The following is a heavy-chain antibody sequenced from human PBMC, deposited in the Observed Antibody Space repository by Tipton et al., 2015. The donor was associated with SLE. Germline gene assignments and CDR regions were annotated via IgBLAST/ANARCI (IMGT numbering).Heavy chain of an antibody. CDR3: ARDAYGDSTVLLDY. CDR2: ISSSSSTI. D-gene: IGHD4-17*01. CDR1: GFTFSSYS. J-gene: IGHJ4*02. Sequence: SLRLSCAASGFTFSSYSMNWVRQAPGKGLEWVSYISSSSSTIYYADSVKGRFTISRDNAKNSLYLQMNNLRPEDTAVYYCARDAYGDSTVLLDYWGQGTLVTVSS. V-gene: IGHV3-48*01.